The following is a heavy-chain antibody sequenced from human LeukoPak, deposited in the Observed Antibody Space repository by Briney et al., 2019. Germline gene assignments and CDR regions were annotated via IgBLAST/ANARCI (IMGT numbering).Heavy chain of an antibody. CDR2: INTNTGNP. CDR3: ARDQRITMVRGVIKNYYYYGMDV. J-gene: IGHJ6*02. V-gene: IGHV7-4-1*02. CDR1: GYTFTSYA. D-gene: IGHD3-10*01. Sequence: ASVKVSCKASGYTFTSYAMNWVRQAPGQGPEWMGWINTNTGNPTYAQDFTGRFVFSLDTSVSTAYLQISSLKAEDTAVYYCARDQRITMVRGVIKNYYYYGMDVWGQGTTVTVSS.